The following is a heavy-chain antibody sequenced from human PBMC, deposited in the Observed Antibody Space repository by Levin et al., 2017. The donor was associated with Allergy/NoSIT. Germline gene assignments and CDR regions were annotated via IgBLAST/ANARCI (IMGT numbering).Heavy chain of an antibody. D-gene: IGHD3-10*01. CDR2: ITPGGST. CDR1: GVSFSGSF. CDR3: ARGGAPGAFDI. Sequence: SGTLSLTCAVYGVSFSGSFWSWLRQPPGKGLEWIGEITPGGSTRYNPSLKSRVTISLDTSKNQLSLRLSSVTAADTAVYYCARGGAPGAFDIWGQGTTVTVSS. V-gene: IGHV4-34*01. J-gene: IGHJ3*02.